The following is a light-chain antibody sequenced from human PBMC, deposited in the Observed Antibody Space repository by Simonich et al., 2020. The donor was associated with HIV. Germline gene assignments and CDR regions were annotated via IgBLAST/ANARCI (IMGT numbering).Light chain of an antibody. J-gene: IGLJ2*01. Sequence: QSALTQPASVSGSPGQSITISCTGTSSDVGGYNYLSWYQHHPGKAPKLMIYDVSNRPSGVSNRFSGSKSGNPASLTISGLQAEDEADYYCSSYISSGTRVVFGGGTKLTVL. V-gene: IGLV2-14*03. CDR3: SSYISSGTRVV. CDR1: SSDVGGYNY. CDR2: DVS.